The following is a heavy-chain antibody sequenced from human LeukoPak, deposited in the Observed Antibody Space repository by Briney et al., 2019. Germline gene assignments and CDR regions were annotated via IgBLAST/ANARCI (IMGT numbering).Heavy chain of an antibody. CDR2: ISGNDGDT. V-gene: IGHV1-18*01. CDR3: ARDVPDFWSGFDH. J-gene: IGHJ4*02. Sequence: ASVKVSCKASGYPFITYGLSWLRQAPGQGLEWMGQISGNDGDTTYAQKFQGRVTLTTDTGTTTAYMELTSLTSDDTAVYYCARDVPDFWSGFDHWGQGTLVTVSP. CDR1: GYPFITYG. D-gene: IGHD3-3*01.